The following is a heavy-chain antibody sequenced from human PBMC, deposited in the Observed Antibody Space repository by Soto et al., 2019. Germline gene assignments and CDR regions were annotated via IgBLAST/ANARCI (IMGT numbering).Heavy chain of an antibody. Sequence: QVTLKESGPVLVKPTETLTLTCTVSGFSLSNARMGVSWIRQPPGKALEWLAHIFSNDEKSYSTSLKSRLTNSKNTPKSQVVLTMTTMDRVHTATYYCAGIQASISCYGGRGNGYYYYGLDVCGQGTTVTVS. CDR3: AGIQASISCYGGRGNGYYYYGLDV. V-gene: IGHV2-26*01. J-gene: IGHJ6*02. CDR2: IFSNDEK. D-gene: IGHD6-13*01. CDR1: GFSLSNARMG.